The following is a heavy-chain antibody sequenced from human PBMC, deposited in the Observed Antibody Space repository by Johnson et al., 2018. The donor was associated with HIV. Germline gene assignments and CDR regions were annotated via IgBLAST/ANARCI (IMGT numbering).Heavy chain of an antibody. CDR2: IKQDGSEK. J-gene: IGHJ3*02. D-gene: IGHD6-6*01. CDR3: VRAVYSSAWACAFDM. Sequence: VPLVESGGGLVQPGGSLRLSCAASGFTVSSNYMSWVRQAPGKGLEWVANIKQDGSEKYYVDSVKGRVTISRDTAKNSLYLQMNSLRAGDTAVYYCVRAVYSSAWACAFDMWGQGTVVTVSS. V-gene: IGHV3-7*01. CDR1: GFTVSSNY.